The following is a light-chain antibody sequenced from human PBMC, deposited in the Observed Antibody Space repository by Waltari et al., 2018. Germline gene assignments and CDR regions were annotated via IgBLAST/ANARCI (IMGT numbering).Light chain of an antibody. J-gene: IGLJ2*01. Sequence: YELTQPPSVSVSPGQTARITCSGDALPKQYAYWYQQKPGQAPVLGIYGDSPRPSGRPEVVSGSTSGTTVTLTISGVQAEDEADYYCQTTDISGAVFGGGTKLTVL. V-gene: IGLV3-25*03. CDR3: QTTDISGAV. CDR2: GDS. CDR1: ALPKQY.